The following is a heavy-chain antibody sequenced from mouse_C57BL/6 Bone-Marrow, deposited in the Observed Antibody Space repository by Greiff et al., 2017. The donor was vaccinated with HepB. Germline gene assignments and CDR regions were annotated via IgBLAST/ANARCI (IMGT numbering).Heavy chain of an antibody. V-gene: IGHV1-82*01. J-gene: IGHJ4*01. D-gene: IGHD2-4*01. CDR3: ARDDYDGYYAMDY. CDR1: GYAFSSSW. Sequence: QVKLMESGPELVKPGASVKISCKASGYAFSSSWMNWVKQRPGKGLEWIGRIYPGDGDTNYNGKFKGKATLTADKSSSTAYMQLSSLTSDDSAVYFCARDDYDGYYAMDYWGQGTSVTVSS. CDR2: IYPGDGDT.